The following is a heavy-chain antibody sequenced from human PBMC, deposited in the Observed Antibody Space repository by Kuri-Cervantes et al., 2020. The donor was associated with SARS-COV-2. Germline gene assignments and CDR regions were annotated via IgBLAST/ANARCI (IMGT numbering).Heavy chain of an antibody. CDR1: GFTVSSNY. D-gene: IGHD7-27*01. V-gene: IGHV3-53*01. CDR2: IYSGGST. J-gene: IGHJ4*02. CDR3: AKRSGWGYFDY. Sequence: GGSLRLSCAASGFTVSSNYMSWVRQAPGKGLEWVSVIYSGGSTYYADSVKGRFTISRDNAKNSLYLQMNSLRAEDTAVYYCAKRSGWGYFDYWGQGTLVTVSS.